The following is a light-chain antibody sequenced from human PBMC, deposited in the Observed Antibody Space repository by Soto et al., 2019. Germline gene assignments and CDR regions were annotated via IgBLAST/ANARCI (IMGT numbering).Light chain of an antibody. CDR2: DAS. V-gene: IGKV3-11*01. Sequence: EIVLTQSPGTLSLSPGERATLSCRASQSVSSNYLAWYQQKPGQAPRLLIYDASNRATGIPARFSGGGSGTDFTLTISSLEPEDFVVYYCQQYNNWPRTFGQGTKVDIK. CDR1: QSVSSNY. J-gene: IGKJ1*01. CDR3: QQYNNWPRT.